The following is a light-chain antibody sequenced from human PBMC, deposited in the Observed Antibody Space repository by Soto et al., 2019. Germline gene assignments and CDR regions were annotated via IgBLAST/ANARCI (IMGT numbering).Light chain of an antibody. V-gene: IGKV1-5*03. J-gene: IGKJ1*01. CDR1: QSISDS. Sequence: DIQMTQSPSTLSASVGDRVTITCRASQSISDSLAWYQQKPGKAPKLLIYEASSLKSGVPSRFSVSRSGTEYTLTISSLQPDDFATYYCQQYNGYWTFGQGTKVEIK. CDR2: EAS. CDR3: QQYNGYWT.